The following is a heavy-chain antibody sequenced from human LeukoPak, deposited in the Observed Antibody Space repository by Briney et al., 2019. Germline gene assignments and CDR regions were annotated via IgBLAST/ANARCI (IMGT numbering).Heavy chain of an antibody. CDR1: GGSFSGYY. CDR2: INHSGST. V-gene: IGHV4-34*01. D-gene: IGHD6-6*01. J-gene: IGHJ4*02. Sequence: PSETLSLTCAVYGGSFSGYYWGWIRQPPGKGLEWIGEINHSGSTNYNPSLKSRVTISVDTSKNQFSLKLSSVTAADTAVYYCARVRNGWSIAARPGSYFDYWGQGTLVTVSS. CDR3: ARVRNGWSIAARPGSYFDY.